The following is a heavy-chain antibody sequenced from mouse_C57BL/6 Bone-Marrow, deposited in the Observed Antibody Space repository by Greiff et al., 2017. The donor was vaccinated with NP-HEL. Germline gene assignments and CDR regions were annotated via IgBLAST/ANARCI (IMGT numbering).Heavy chain of an antibody. D-gene: IGHD1-1*01. CDR2: FYPGSGSI. Sequence: VQRVESGAELVKPGASVKLSCKASGYTFTEYTIHWVKQRSGQGLEWIGWFYPGSGSIKYNEKFKDKATLTADKSSSTVYMELSRLTSEDSAVYFCARHEEDYYGSSYWFAYWGQGTLVTVSA. J-gene: IGHJ3*01. CDR1: GYTFTEYT. V-gene: IGHV1-62-2*01. CDR3: ARHEEDYYGSSYWFAY.